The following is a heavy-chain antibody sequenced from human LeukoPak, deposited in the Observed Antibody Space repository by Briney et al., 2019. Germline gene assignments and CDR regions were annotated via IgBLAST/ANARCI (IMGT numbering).Heavy chain of an antibody. D-gene: IGHD2-15*01. CDR3: ASSLAVVVAARGAFDI. CDR1: GGSISSSSYY. CDR2: IYHSGST. Sequence: SETLSLTCTVSGGSISSSSYYWGWIRQPPGKGLEWIGSIYHSGSTNYNPSLKSRVTISVDKSKNQFSLKLSSVTAADTAVYYCASSLAVVVAARGAFDIWGQGTMVTVSS. J-gene: IGHJ3*02. V-gene: IGHV4-39*07.